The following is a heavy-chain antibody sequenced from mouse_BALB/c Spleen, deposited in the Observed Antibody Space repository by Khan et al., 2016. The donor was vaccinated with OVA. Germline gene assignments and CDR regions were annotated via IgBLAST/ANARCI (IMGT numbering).Heavy chain of an antibody. Sequence: EVELVESGGGLVRPGGSLKLSCAASGFSFTSYTMSWVRQTPEKRLEWVATISSGSTYTYYPDSVKGRFTISRDNAKNTLYLQMSSLKSEDTAMYYWTRDGNYAHWYFDVWGAGTTVTVSS. CDR1: GFSFTSYT. CDR3: TRDGNYAHWYFDV. J-gene: IGHJ1*01. V-gene: IGHV5-6-4*01. CDR2: ISSGSTYT. D-gene: IGHD2-1*01.